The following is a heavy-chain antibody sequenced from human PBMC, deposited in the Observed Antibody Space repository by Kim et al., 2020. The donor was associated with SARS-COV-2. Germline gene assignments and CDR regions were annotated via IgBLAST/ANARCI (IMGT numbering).Heavy chain of an antibody. CDR1: GYTFTGYY. Sequence: ASVKVSCKASGYTFTGYYMHWVRQAPGQGLEWMGWINPNSGGTNYAQKFQGRVTMTRDTSISTAYMELSRLRSDDTAVYYCARDREYSSSRIRTFDYWGQGTLVTVSS. CDR3: ARDREYSSSRIRTFDY. CDR2: INPNSGGT. J-gene: IGHJ4*02. D-gene: IGHD6-13*01. V-gene: IGHV1-2*02.